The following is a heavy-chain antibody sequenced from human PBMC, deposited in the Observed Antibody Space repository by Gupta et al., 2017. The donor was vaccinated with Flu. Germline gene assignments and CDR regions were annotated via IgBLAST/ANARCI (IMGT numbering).Heavy chain of an antibody. CDR2: VNPNSGGT. J-gene: IGHJ2*01. CDR1: GSTFTENT. V-gene: IGHV1-2*02. CDR3: ALPPRHYHGYFDL. D-gene: IGHD1-14*01. Sequence: QVLLFQSGAEVKPPGASIRVSCQTSGSTFTENTIHLVRQAPGQGLEWMGGVNPNSGGTNYAQKFQGRGTMTSDTSTSTALMELSRLTSDDTGVYYCALPPRHYHGYFDLWGRGTLVTVSS.